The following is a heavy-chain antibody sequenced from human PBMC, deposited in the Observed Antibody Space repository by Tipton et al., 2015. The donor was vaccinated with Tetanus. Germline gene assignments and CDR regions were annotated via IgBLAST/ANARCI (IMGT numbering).Heavy chain of an antibody. V-gene: IGHV1-2*02. J-gene: IGHJ6*02. CDR2: INPKSGGT. CDR3: VRRRSGYNYYYLLDV. Sequence: QGQLVQSGAEAKKPGASVKVSCKASGYTFTGYYMHWARQAPGPRLERIGWINPKSGGTNYAQKFQGRVTMTRDTTISTAYIDVSRLRSDDSAVYFCVRRRSGYNYYYLLDVWGQGPPAIVSS. D-gene: IGHD6-25*01. CDR1: GYTFTGYY.